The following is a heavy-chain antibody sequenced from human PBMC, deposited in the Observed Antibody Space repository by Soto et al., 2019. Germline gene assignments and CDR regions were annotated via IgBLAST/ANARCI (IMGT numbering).Heavy chain of an antibody. V-gene: IGHV3-33*01. J-gene: IGHJ4*02. Sequence: GGSLRLSCAASGFTFSSYGMHWVRQAPGKGLEWVAVIWYDGSNKYYADSVKGRFTISRDNSKNTLYLQMNSLRAEDTAVYYCARDGGYCSGGSCYPYYFDYWGQGTLVTVSS. CDR2: IWYDGSNK. CDR3: ARDGGYCSGGSCYPYYFDY. CDR1: GFTFSSYG. D-gene: IGHD2-15*01.